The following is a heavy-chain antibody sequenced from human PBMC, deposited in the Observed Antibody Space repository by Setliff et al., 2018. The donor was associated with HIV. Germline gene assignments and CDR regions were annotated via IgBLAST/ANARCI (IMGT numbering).Heavy chain of an antibody. Sequence: SETLSLTCSVSGGSINRGNYYWTWIRQPAGKGLEWIGRINTSGSTNYNPSLKSRVTISVDKSQNQFSLKLGSVTAADTAVYYCARDFRRYNSPCRFDPWGQGTLVTVSS. J-gene: IGHJ5*02. V-gene: IGHV4-61*02. D-gene: IGHD6-13*01. CDR2: INTSGST. CDR1: GGSINRGNYY. CDR3: ARDFRRYNSPCRFDP.